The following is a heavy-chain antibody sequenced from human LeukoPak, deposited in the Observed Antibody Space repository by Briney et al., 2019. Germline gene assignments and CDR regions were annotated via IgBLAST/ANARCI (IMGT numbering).Heavy chain of an antibody. CDR3: SKENGAFSPFGY. V-gene: IGHV4-4*02. Sequence: SGTLSLTCGVSGGSITSTNWWSWVRQPPGQGLEWIGEVSLSGLTNYNPSLSSRVIMALDTSKNHLSLHLTSVTAADTAVYYCSKENGAFSPFGYWGQGYLVTVLS. J-gene: IGHJ4*02. CDR2: VSLSGLT. D-gene: IGHD2-8*01. CDR1: GGSITSTNW.